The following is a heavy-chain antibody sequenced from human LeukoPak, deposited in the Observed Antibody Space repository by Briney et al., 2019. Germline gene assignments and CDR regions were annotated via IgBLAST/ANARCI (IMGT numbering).Heavy chain of an antibody. Sequence: PGGSLRLSCAASGFTFNNAWMSWVRQAPGKGLEWVGRIKSKTDGGTTDYAAPVKGRCTISRDDSENTLFLQMNTLKTEDTAVYYCTTSVEARPFDYRGQGTLVTVSS. V-gene: IGHV3-15*01. CDR3: TTSVEARPFDY. CDR2: IKSKTDGGTT. CDR1: GFTFNNAW. J-gene: IGHJ4*02.